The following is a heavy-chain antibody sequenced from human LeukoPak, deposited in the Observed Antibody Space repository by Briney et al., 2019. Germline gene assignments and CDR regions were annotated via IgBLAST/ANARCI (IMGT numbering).Heavy chain of an antibody. CDR3: ARDRVSTKFGVATY. Sequence: PGGSLRLSCAASGFTLSTFWMSWVRQAPGKGLEWVATIKQDGTDNYYVDSVKGRFTISRDNAKNSLYLQMNSLRAEDTAVYYCARDRVSTKFGVATYWGQGTLVTVSS. CDR1: GFTLSTFW. CDR2: IKQDGTDN. D-gene: IGHD3-3*01. V-gene: IGHV3-7*01. J-gene: IGHJ4*02.